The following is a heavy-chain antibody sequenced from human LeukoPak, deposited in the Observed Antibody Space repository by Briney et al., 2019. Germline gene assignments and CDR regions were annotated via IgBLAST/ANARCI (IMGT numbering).Heavy chain of an antibody. J-gene: IGHJ4*02. CDR2: IYYSGST. CDR3: VRLSSSGWYNFDY. Sequence: SETLSLTCTVSGGSISRYYWSWIRQPPGKVLEWIGYIYYSGSTSYNPSLKSRVTISVDTSKNQFSLKLNSVTAADTAVYYCVRLSSSGWYNFDYWGQGTLVTVSS. D-gene: IGHD6-19*01. CDR1: GGSISRYY. V-gene: IGHV4-59*01.